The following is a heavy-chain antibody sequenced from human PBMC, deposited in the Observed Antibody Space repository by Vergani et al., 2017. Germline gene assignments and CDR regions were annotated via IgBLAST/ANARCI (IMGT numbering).Heavy chain of an antibody. Sequence: QVQLVESGGGGVQPGRSLRLSCVMSGFTVTNYAIFWVRQAPGKGLEWVSVIWHDGGNKHFADSVAGRFAISRDDSKKTVYLEMTNLRAEDTALYYCVRDRYEGTSPYNGRLLGHWGQGTRVTVSS. D-gene: IGHD1-1*01. CDR2: IWHDGGNK. J-gene: IGHJ4*02. V-gene: IGHV3-33*01. CDR1: GFTVTNYA. CDR3: VRDRYEGTSPYNGRLLGH.